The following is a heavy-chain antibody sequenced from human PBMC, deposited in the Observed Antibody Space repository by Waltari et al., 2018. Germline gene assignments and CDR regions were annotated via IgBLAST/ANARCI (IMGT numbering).Heavy chain of an antibody. Sequence: QVQLQQWGAGLLKPSETLSLTCAVYGGSFSGYYWSWIRKPPGKGLEWIGEINHSGSTNYNPSLKSRVTISVDTSKNQFSLKLSSVTAADTAVYYCAGQYSSGWYPLYYYGMDVWGQGTTVTVSS. CDR2: INHSGST. V-gene: IGHV4-34*01. J-gene: IGHJ6*02. D-gene: IGHD6-19*01. CDR1: GGSFSGYY. CDR3: AGQYSSGWYPLYYYGMDV.